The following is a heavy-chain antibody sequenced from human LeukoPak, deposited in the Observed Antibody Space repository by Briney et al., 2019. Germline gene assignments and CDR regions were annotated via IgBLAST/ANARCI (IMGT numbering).Heavy chain of an antibody. Sequence: PGGSLRLSCAASGFTFSSYWMHWVRQGPVKGLVWVSRINSDGSSTSYADSVKGRFTIYRDNAKNTLYLQMNSLRAEDTAVYYCARVAEDYGDYFDYWGQGTLVTVSS. D-gene: IGHD4-17*01. CDR1: GFTFSSYW. CDR2: INSDGSST. V-gene: IGHV3-74*01. J-gene: IGHJ4*02. CDR3: ARVAEDYGDYFDY.